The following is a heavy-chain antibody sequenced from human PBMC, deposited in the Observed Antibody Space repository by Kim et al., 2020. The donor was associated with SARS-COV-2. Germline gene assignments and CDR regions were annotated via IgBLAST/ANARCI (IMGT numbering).Heavy chain of an antibody. CDR3: ARGGGYLRAFDF. Sequence: ASVKVSCKASGYAFNSYYMHWVRLTPGQGLEWIGRIDPHSGGTEYGHEFKYRVIMTSETSTKTAYMELTSLTSDDTAVFYCARGGGYLRAFDFWGQGTQVIVSS. CDR1: GYAFNSYY. D-gene: IGHD5-12*01. J-gene: IGHJ4*02. CDR2: IDPHSGGT. V-gene: IGHV1-2*06.